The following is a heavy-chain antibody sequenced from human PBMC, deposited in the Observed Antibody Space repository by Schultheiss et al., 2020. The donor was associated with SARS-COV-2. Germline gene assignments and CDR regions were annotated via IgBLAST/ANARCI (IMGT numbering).Heavy chain of an antibody. CDR1: GGSFSGYY. CDR3: ARGFTDHWPYWYFDL. J-gene: IGHJ2*01. D-gene: IGHD1-1*01. V-gene: IGHV4-59*12. Sequence: GSLRLSCAVYGGSFSGYYWSWIRQPPGKGLEWIGYIYYSGSTNYNPSLKSRITISVDTSKNQFSLKLSSVTAADTAMYYCARGFTDHWPYWYFDLWGRGTLVTVSS. CDR2: IYYSGST.